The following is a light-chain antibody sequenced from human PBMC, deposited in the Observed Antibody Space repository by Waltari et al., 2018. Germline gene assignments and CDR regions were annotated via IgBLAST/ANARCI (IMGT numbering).Light chain of an antibody. Sequence: QSALTQPPSASGSPGQSVPISCTGTGSDVGGYKTVSWDQQNPGKVPKLMIYEDSKRPSGVPDRFSGSRLGNTASLTVSGLQVGNEADYYCSSYAGNNILVFGGGTKLTVL. J-gene: IGLJ2*01. CDR2: EDS. V-gene: IGLV2-8*01. CDR1: GSDVGGYKT. CDR3: SSYAGNNILV.